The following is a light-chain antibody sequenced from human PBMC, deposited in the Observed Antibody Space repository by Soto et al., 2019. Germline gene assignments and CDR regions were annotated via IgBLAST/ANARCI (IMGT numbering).Light chain of an antibody. V-gene: IGLV1-44*01. J-gene: IGLJ1*01. CDR1: SSNIGSNS. CDR2: TNN. CDR3: ATWDDNLNAYV. Sequence: QSVLTQPPSASGTPGQRVTISCSGSSSNIGSNSVNWYRQLPGRAPKLLIYTNNQRRSGVPDRFSGSKSGTSASLVIGGLQSEDEAHYYCATWDDNLNAYVFGTGTKVTVL.